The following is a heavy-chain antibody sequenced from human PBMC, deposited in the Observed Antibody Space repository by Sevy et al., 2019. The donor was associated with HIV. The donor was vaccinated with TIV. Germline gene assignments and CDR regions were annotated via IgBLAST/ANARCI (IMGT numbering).Heavy chain of an antibody. CDR3: ARGRGVFGAVAINWFDP. CDR1: GFTVSSSY. CDR2: IYSGGST. Sequence: GESLKISCAASGFTVSSSYMTWVRQPPGKGLEWVSVIYSGGSTYYADSVKGRFTISKDNSKKTLYLQMNNLRADDTAVYYCARGRGVFGAVAINWFDPWGQGALVTVSS. V-gene: IGHV3-53*01. J-gene: IGHJ5*02. D-gene: IGHD3-3*01.